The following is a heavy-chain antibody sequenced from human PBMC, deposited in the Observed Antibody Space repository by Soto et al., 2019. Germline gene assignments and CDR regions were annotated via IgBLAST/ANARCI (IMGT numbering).Heavy chain of an antibody. J-gene: IGHJ6*02. V-gene: IGHV3-74*01. D-gene: IGHD1-20*01. CDR3: ARGLKYKYGMDV. Sequence: EVHLVESGGGLVQPGGSLRLSCVASGFTFNDYWMHWVRQAPGKGLGWVSGLNSDGSSGYYGDSMKGRFTISRDNAKNTLYLQINSLRDEDTAVYYCARGLKYKYGMDVWGQGTTVTVSS. CDR1: GFTFNDYW. CDR2: LNSDGSSG.